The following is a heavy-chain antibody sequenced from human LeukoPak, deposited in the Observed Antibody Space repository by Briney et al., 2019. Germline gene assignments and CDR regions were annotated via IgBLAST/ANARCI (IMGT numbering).Heavy chain of an antibody. CDR1: GYSISSGYY. D-gene: IGHD2-21*01. V-gene: IGHV4-38-2*02. J-gene: IGHJ5*02. CDR3: ARGASNWFDP. CDR2: IYHSGST. Sequence: ETLSLTCTVSGYSISSGYYWGWIRPSPGKGLEWIGRIYHSGSTDYNPSLKSRVTISVDTSKNQFSLKLSSVTAADTAVYYCARGASNWFDPWGQGTLVTVSS.